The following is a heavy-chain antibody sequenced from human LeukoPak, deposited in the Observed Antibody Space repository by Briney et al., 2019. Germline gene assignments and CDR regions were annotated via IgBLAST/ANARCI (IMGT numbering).Heavy chain of an antibody. Sequence: GESLRLSCAASGFTFSDYYMTWIRQAPGKGLEWISYISTSAGTIYYADSVKGRFTISRDNAKNSLYLQMNSLRAEDTAVYYCARDAIDSSGFDFDYWGQGTLVSVSS. CDR3: ARDAIDSSGFDFDY. CDR1: GFTFSDYY. V-gene: IGHV3-11*01. J-gene: IGHJ4*02. CDR2: ISTSAGTI. D-gene: IGHD3-22*01.